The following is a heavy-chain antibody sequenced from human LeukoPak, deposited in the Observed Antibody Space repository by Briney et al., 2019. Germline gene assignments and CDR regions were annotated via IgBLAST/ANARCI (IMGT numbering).Heavy chain of an antibody. D-gene: IGHD2-15*01. CDR2: IKQDGSGK. V-gene: IGHV3-7*01. Sequence: PGGSLRLSCVASGFTFSNYWMSWFRQAPGKGLEGVANIKQDGSGKFYVGSVKGRFSISRDNAKNSVHLQMNSLRVEDTAVYYCARHCSVAANRFDFCVQGTLVTVSS. CDR1: GFTFSNYW. J-gene: IGHJ4*02. CDR3: ARHCSVAANRFDF.